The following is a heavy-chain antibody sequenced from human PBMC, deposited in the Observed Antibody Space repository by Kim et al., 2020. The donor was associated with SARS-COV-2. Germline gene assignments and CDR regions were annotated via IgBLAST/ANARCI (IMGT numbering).Heavy chain of an antibody. V-gene: IGHV3-30*18. CDR3: VKGVYYDVWYYFDY. CDR2: ISYDGSNK. CDR1: GFTFSSYG. Sequence: GGSLRLSCAASGFTFSSYGMHWVRQAPGKGLEWVAVISYDGSNKYYADSVKGRFTISRDNSKNTLYLQMNSLRAEDTAVYYCVKGVYYDVWYYFDYWGQGTLVTVSS. D-gene: IGHD3-22*01. J-gene: IGHJ4*02.